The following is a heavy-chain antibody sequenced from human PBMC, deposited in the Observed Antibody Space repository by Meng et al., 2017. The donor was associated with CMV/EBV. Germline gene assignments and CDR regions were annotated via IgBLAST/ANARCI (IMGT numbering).Heavy chain of an antibody. D-gene: IGHD3-3*01. J-gene: IGHJ4*02. V-gene: IGHV3-23*01. CDR2: ISGSGGST. CDR1: GFTFSSYA. CDR3: AKIPGVVGTDY. Sequence: GESLKISCAASGFTFSSYAMHWVRQAPGKGLEWVSAISGSGGSTYYADSVKGRFTISRDNSKNTLYLQMNSLRAEDTAVYYCAKIPGVVGTDYWGQGTLVTASS.